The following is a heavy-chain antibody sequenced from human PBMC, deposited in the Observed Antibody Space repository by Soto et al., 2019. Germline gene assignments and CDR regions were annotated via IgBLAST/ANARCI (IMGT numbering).Heavy chain of an antibody. CDR2: ISYDGSNK. J-gene: IGHJ4*02. CDR3: VKEEVSNYPFDY. CDR1: GFTVSSNY. V-gene: IGHV3-30*18. D-gene: IGHD1-7*01. Sequence: PGGSLRLSCAASGFTVSSNYMSWVRQAPGKGLEWVAVISYDGSNKYYADSMRGRFTISRDNSRNTLYLQMNTLRPEDTAIYYCVKEEVSNYPFDYWGRGTLVTVSS.